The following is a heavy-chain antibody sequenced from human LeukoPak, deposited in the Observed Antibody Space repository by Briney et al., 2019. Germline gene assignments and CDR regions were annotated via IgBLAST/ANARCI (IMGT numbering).Heavy chain of an antibody. Sequence: SENPFPTPPGFGGSLSSSSYYLGWVRPPPRKGLEWIGLIYNTGSTYYNPSLKSRVTISVDTSRNQFSLKLSSVTAADTAVYYCATSSVPTFDFWGQGTLVTVSS. CDR2: IYNTGST. D-gene: IGHD2-2*01. J-gene: IGHJ4*02. CDR3: ATSSVPTFDF. V-gene: IGHV4-39*07. CDR1: GGSLSSSSYY.